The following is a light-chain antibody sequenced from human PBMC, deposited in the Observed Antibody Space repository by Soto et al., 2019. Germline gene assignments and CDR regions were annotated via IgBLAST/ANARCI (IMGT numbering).Light chain of an antibody. J-gene: IGKJ5*01. Sequence: EIVMTQSPATLSVSPGERVTLSCRASQSISSNLAWYQQKPGQPPSLLMYGTSTRATGIPARFSGSGSGTDFTLTISSLQSQDFAVYYCQQYNTWSSITFGQGTRLEIK. CDR1: QSISSN. V-gene: IGKV3-15*01. CDR2: GTS. CDR3: QQYNTWSSIT.